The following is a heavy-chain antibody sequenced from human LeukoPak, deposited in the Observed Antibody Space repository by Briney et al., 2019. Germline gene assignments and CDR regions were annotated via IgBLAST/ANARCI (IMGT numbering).Heavy chain of an antibody. CDR1: GGSIISYY. Sequence: PSGTLSLTCTVSGGSIISYYWSWIRQPPGKGLEWIGCFYYSGNTHSNPFLKSRVTISVDTSKNQFSLKLMSVTAADTAVYYCATVRPENSGSYYWDYWGQGTLVTVSS. V-gene: IGHV4-59*08. J-gene: IGHJ4*02. CDR2: FYYSGNT. CDR3: ATVRPENSGSYYWDY. D-gene: IGHD1-26*01.